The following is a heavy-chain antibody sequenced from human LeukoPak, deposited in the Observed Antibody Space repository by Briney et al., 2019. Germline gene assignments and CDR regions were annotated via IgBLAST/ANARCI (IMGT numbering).Heavy chain of an antibody. CDR1: GYTFTGYY. CDR2: INPNSGGT. CDR3: AREGSSSSWYWYYYMDV. D-gene: IGHD6-13*01. V-gene: IGHV1-2*02. Sequence: ASVKVSCKAPGYTFTGYYMHWVRQAPGQGLEWMGWINPNSGGTNYAQKFQGRVTMTRDTSISTAYMELSSLRSEDTAVYYCAREGSSSSWYWYYYMDVWGKGTTVTISS. J-gene: IGHJ6*03.